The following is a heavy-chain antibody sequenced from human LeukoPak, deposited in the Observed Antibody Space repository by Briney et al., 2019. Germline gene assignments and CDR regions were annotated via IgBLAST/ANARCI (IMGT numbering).Heavy chain of an antibody. CDR2: INPDSGAT. J-gene: IGHJ4*02. V-gene: IGHV1-2*02. CDR3: AIYQDIRGGINDY. CDR1: GYTFIGYY. Sequence: GSVKVSCKASGYTFIGYYMHWVRQAPGQGLEWMGWINPDSGATKYAQKFQGRVTMTRNTSISTAYMELSSLRSEDTAVYYCAIYQDIRGGINDYWGQGTLVTVSS. D-gene: IGHD1-14*01.